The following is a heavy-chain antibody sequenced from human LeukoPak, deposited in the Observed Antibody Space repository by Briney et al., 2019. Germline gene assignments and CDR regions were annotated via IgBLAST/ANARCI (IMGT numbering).Heavy chain of an antibody. D-gene: IGHD6-13*01. V-gene: IGHV3-30*04. Sequence: GRSLRLSCAASGFTFSSYAMHWVRQAPGKGLEWVAVISYDGSNKYYADSVKGRFTISRDNSKNTLDLQMNSLRAEDTAMYCCARGGIAAATYEYYFDFWGQGTLVTVSS. CDR2: ISYDGSNK. CDR3: ARGGIAAATYEYYFDF. CDR1: GFTFSSYA. J-gene: IGHJ4*02.